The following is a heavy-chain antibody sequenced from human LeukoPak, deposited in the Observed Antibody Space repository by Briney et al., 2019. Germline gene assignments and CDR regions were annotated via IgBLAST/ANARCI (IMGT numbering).Heavy chain of an antibody. Sequence: GGSLRLSCAASGFTFSSYAMHWVRQAPGKGLEWVAVISYDGSNKYYADSVKGRFAISRDNSKNTLYLQMNSLRAEDTAVYYCASLPDIVVVPAAIAMDVWGKGTTVTVSS. CDR3: ASLPDIVVVPAAIAMDV. J-gene: IGHJ6*04. CDR2: ISYDGSNK. D-gene: IGHD2-2*02. V-gene: IGHV3-30-3*02. CDR1: GFTFSSYA.